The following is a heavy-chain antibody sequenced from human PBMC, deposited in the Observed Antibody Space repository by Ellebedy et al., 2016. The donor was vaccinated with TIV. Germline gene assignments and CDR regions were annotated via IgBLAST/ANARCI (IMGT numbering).Heavy chain of an antibody. V-gene: IGHV3-23*01. J-gene: IGHJ6*02. Sequence: PGGSLRLSCAASGFTFSSCAMTWVRQAPGKGLEWVSAISPSGDSIYYADSVKGRFTTSRDNSKNTLYLQMNSLRAEDTAVYYCARDEVYSSSWYAYYYYGMDVWGQGTTVTVSS. CDR1: GFTFSSCA. CDR2: ISPSGDSI. D-gene: IGHD6-13*01. CDR3: ARDEVYSSSWYAYYYYGMDV.